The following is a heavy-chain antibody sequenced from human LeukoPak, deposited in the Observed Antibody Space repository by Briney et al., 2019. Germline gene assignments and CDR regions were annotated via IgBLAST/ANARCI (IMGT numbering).Heavy chain of an antibody. CDR3: AKDLIGESG. CDR2: ISHDGSKK. Sequence: GGSLRLSCAASGFTFSSYAMHWVRQAPGKGLEWVAVISHDGSKKYYVDPVKGRFTISRDNSKNTVYLQMNSLRAEDTAVYYCAKDLIGESGWGQGTLVTVSS. V-gene: IGHV3-30*04. J-gene: IGHJ4*02. D-gene: IGHD3-3*01. CDR1: GFTFSSYA.